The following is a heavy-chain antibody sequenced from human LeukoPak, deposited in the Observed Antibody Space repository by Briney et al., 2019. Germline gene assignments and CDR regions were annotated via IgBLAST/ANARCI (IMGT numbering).Heavy chain of an antibody. CDR3: ASGRWEPYDAFDI. CDR1: GYTFTGYC. V-gene: IGHV1-2*02. J-gene: IGHJ3*02. CDR2: INPNSGGT. Sequence: GASVKVSCKASGYTFTGYCMHWVRQAPGQGLEWMGWINPNSGGTNYAQKFQGRVTMTRDTSISTAYMELSRLRSDDTALYHCASGRWEPYDAFDIWGQGTMVTVSS. D-gene: IGHD1-26*01.